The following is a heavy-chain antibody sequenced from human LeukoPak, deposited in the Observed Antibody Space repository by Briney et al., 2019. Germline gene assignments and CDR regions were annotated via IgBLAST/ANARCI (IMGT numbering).Heavy chain of an antibody. V-gene: IGHV1-69*06. CDR2: IIPIFGTA. CDR1: GGTFKNYA. CDR3: AREVPRSLPPEDRLFSHYYYYYMDV. D-gene: IGHD2-21*01. J-gene: IGHJ6*03. Sequence: SVKVSCKASGGTFKNYAINWVRQAPGQGLEWMGGIIPIFGTANYAQKFQGRVTITADKSTSTAYMELSSLRSEDTAVYYCAREVPRSLPPEDRLFSHYYYYYMDVWGKGTTVTVSS.